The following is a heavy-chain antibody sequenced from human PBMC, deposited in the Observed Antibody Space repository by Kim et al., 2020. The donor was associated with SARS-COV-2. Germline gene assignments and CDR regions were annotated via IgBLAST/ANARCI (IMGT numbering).Heavy chain of an antibody. V-gene: IGHV1-18*01. CDR3: ARDWDPEGGQDYYYGMDV. J-gene: IGHJ6*02. CDR1: GYTFTSYG. D-gene: IGHD1-26*01. Sequence: ASVKVSCKASGYTFTSYGISWVRQAPGQGLEWMGWISAYNGNTNYAQKLQGRVTMTTDTSTSTAYMELRSLRSDDTAVYYCARDWDPEGGQDYYYGMDVWGQGTTVTVSS. CDR2: ISAYNGNT.